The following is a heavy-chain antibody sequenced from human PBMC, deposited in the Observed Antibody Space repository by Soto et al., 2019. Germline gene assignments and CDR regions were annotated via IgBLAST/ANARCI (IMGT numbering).Heavy chain of an antibody. J-gene: IGHJ4*02. V-gene: IGHV3-9*01. CDR2: ISWNSGSI. CDR3: TRETMTIRLYFDY. CDR1: GFTFDDYA. D-gene: IGHD3-3*01. Sequence: EVQLVESGGGLVQPGRSLRLSCAASGFTFDDYAMHWVRQAPGKGLEWVSGISWNSGSIGYADSVKGRFTISRDNAKNSLYLQVNSLRAEDTAMYYCTRETMTIRLYFDYWGQGALVTVSS.